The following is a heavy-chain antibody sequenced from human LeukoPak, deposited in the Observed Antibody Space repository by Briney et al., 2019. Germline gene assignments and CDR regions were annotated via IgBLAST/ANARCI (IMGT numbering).Heavy chain of an antibody. J-gene: IGHJ4*02. CDR1: GGTFSSYA. CDR2: IIPIFGTA. Sequence: EASVKVSCEASGGTFSSYAISWVRQAPGQGLEWMGGIIPIFGTANYAQKFQGRVTITTDESTSTAYMELSSLRSEDTAVYYCASVAVAGTPPRYWGQGTLVTVSS. V-gene: IGHV1-69*05. CDR3: ASVAVAGTPPRY. D-gene: IGHD6-19*01.